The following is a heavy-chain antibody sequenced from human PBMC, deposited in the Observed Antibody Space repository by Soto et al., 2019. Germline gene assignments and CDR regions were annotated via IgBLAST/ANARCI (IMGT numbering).Heavy chain of an antibody. J-gene: IGHJ6*02. V-gene: IGHV4-39*01. Sequence: SETLSLTCTVSGGSISSSSYYWGWIRQPPGKGLEWIGSIYYSGSTYYNPSLKSRVTISVDTSKNQFSLKLSSVTAADTAVYYCARTARGVRYVGMDVWGQGTTVTVSS. CDR3: ARTARGVRYVGMDV. CDR1: GGSISSSSYY. CDR2: IYYSGST. D-gene: IGHD3-10*01.